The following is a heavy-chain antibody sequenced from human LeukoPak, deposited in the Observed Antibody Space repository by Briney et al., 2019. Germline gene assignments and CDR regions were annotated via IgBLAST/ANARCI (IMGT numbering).Heavy chain of an antibody. CDR1: GFTFSSYG. Sequence: PGGSLRLSCAASGFTFSSYGMHWVRQAPGKGMEWVAVISYDGSNKYYADSVKGRFTISRDNSKNTLYLQMNSLRAEDTAVYYCAKDLNWKKEYPSWWGQGTLVTVSS. CDR2: ISYDGSNK. CDR3: AKDLNWKKEYPSW. J-gene: IGHJ4*02. V-gene: IGHV3-30*18. D-gene: IGHD1-1*01.